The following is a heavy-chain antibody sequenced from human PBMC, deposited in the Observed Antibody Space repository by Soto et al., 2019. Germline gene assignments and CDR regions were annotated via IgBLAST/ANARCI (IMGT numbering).Heavy chain of an antibody. CDR2: ISSSSSYI. V-gene: IGHV3-21*01. CDR1: GFTFSSYS. J-gene: IGHJ5*02. Sequence: EVQLVESGGGLVKPGGSLRLSCAASGFTFSSYSMNWVRQAPGKGLEWVSSISSSSSYIYYADSVKGRFTISSNNAKNTLYLQMTSLRAEDTAVYYCARDLYWYSNYFWFDPSCHGTLVTVSS. CDR3: ARDLYWYSNYFWFDP. D-gene: IGHD4-4*01.